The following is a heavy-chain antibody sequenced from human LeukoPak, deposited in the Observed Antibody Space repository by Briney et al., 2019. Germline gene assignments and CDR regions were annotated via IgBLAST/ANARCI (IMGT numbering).Heavy chain of an antibody. J-gene: IGHJ4*02. CDR1: SGSISSHY. V-gene: IGHV4-59*11. Sequence: PSETLSLTCTVSSGSISSHYWSWIRQPPGKGLEWIGYIYYSGSTNYNPSLKSRVTISVDTSKNQFSLKLSSVTAADTAVYYCARGFYPESYCSGGSCYFPFDYWGQGTLVTVSS. D-gene: IGHD2-15*01. CDR2: IYYSGST. CDR3: ARGFYPESYCSGGSCYFPFDY.